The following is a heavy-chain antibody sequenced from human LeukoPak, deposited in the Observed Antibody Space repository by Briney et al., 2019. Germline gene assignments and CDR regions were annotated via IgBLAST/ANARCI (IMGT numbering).Heavy chain of an antibody. CDR2: IYHTGSN. D-gene: IGHD3-3*01. CDR1: GGSVSSADYY. CDR3: ARVHDFWSGYYTWDYYGMDV. V-gene: IGHV4-61*08. Sequence: SETLSLTCTVSGGSVSSADYYWSWIRHPPGKALEWIGYIYHTGSNNYKYSLKSRVTISLDTSKNRFSLKLSSVTAADTAVYYCARVHDFWSGYYTWDYYGMDVWGQGTTVTVSS. J-gene: IGHJ6*02.